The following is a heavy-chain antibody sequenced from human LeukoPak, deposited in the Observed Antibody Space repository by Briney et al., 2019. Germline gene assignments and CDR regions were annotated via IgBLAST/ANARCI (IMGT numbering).Heavy chain of an antibody. CDR1: GFTFSSYS. D-gene: IGHD5-12*01. V-gene: IGHV3-21*01. Sequence: GESLRLSCAASGFTFSSYSMNWVRQAPGKGLEWVSSISSISYIYYADSVKGRFTISRDTAKNSLYLQMNSLRAEDTAVYYCAKGRNGYDFFEKWGQGTLVTVSS. J-gene: IGHJ4*02. CDR3: AKGRNGYDFFEK. CDR2: ISSISYI.